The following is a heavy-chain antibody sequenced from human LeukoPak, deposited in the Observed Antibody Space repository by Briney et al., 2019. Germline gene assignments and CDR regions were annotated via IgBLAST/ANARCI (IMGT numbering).Heavy chain of an antibody. CDR3: ARDLARWDTAKGPGWFDP. Sequence: SETLSLTCTVSGGSISSYYWSWIRQPPGKGLEWIGYIYYSGSTNYNPSLKSRVTISVDTSKNQFSLKLSSVTAADTAVYYCARDLARWDTAKGPGWFDPWGQGTLVTVSS. J-gene: IGHJ5*02. CDR2: IYYSGST. CDR1: GGSISSYY. V-gene: IGHV4-59*01. D-gene: IGHD5-18*01.